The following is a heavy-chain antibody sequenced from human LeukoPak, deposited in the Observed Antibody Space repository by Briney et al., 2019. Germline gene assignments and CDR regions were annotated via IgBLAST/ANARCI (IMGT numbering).Heavy chain of an antibody. CDR1: GFTFSSYA. V-gene: IGHV3-23*01. D-gene: IGHD1-14*01. Sequence: GGSLRLSCAASGFTFSSYAMSWVRQDPGKGLEWVSAISGSGGSTYYADFVKGRFTISRDNSKNTLYLQMNSLRAEDTAVYYCAKGCWPRSGSRSFDYWGQGTLVTVSS. CDR3: AKGCWPRSGSRSFDY. J-gene: IGHJ4*02. CDR2: ISGSGGST.